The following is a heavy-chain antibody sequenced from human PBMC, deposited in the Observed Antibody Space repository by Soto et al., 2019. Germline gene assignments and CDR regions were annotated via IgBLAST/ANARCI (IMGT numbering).Heavy chain of an antibody. CDR2: IYYSGST. D-gene: IGHD2-15*01. Sequence: SETLSLTCTVSGGSISSGDYYWSWIRQPPGKGLEWIGYIYYSGSTYYNPSLKSRVTISVDTSKNQFSLKLSSVTAADTAVYYCASTRGARYFDYWGQGTLVTVSS. CDR1: GGSISSGDYY. CDR3: ASTRGARYFDY. V-gene: IGHV4-30-4*01. J-gene: IGHJ4*02.